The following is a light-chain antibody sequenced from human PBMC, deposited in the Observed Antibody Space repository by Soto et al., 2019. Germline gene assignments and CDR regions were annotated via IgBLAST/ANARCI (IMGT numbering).Light chain of an antibody. CDR2: GAS. V-gene: IGKV3-20*01. CDR1: QSVSSSY. Sequence: EIVLTQSPGTLSLSPGERATLSCRASQSVSSSYLAWYQQKPGQAPRLLIYGASSRATGIPDRFSGSGSGTDFTLTITRLEPEAFAVYYCQQYGSSPRLTFGGGTKVEIK. CDR3: QQYGSSPRLT. J-gene: IGKJ4*01.